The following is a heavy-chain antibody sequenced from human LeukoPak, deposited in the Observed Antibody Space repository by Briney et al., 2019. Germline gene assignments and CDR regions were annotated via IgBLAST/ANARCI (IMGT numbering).Heavy chain of an antibody. D-gene: IGHD4-17*01. CDR2: LSGSGGST. V-gene: IGHV3-23*01. CDR1: GFSFSSYA. J-gene: IGHJ4*02. CDR3: AKAMTTVTSLDY. Sequence: PGGSLRLSCAASGFSFSSYAMSWVRQAPGKGLEWVSDLSGSGGSTYYADSVKGRFTISRDNSENTLYLQMNRLRAEDTAVYYCAKAMTTVTSLDYWGQGTLVTVSS.